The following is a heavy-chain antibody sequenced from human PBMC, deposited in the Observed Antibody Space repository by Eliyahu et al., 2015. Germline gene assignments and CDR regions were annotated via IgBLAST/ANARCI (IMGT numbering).Heavy chain of an antibody. D-gene: IGHD2-15*01. CDR3: ARDELLILGLLH. Sequence: QVQLVQSGPEVKRPGSSXKVSCKASAXXFXRSTFSWVRQAPGQGLEWMGRVIPILDMTDYSQKFQGRLTIAADKTTGTVYMDLNSLRSDDTAVYFCARDELLILGLLHWGQGTPLTVTS. V-gene: IGHV1-69*04. J-gene: IGHJ4*02. CDR2: VIPILDMT. CDR1: AXXFXRST.